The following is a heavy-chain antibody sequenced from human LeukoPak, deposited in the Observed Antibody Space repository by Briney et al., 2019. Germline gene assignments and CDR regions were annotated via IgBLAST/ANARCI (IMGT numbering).Heavy chain of an antibody. D-gene: IGHD2-15*01. CDR3: TTAPRGYCSGGSCSYAFDI. J-gene: IGHJ3*02. Sequence: GRSLRLSCAASTFTFSNAWMSWVRQDPGKGLEWVGRIKSKSDGGTTDYAAPVKGRFTISRDDSKNTLYLQMNSLKTEDTAVYYCTTAPRGYCSGGSCSYAFDIWGQGTMVTVSS. V-gene: IGHV3-15*01. CDR2: IKSKSDGGTT. CDR1: TFTFSNAW.